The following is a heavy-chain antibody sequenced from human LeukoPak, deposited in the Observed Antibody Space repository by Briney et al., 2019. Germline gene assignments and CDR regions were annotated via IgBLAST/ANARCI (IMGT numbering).Heavy chain of an antibody. V-gene: IGHV3-23*01. D-gene: IGHD1-26*01. J-gene: IGHJ4*02. CDR3: ARTVGFDH. CDR1: GFTFSSYA. CDR2: ISGRADNT. Sequence: PGGSLRLSCAASGFTFSSYAMSWVRLAPGKGLEWVSTISGRADNTYYADSVKGRFTISRDNANSTLYLQMNSLRAEDTAIYYCARTVGFDHWGQGTLVPVSS.